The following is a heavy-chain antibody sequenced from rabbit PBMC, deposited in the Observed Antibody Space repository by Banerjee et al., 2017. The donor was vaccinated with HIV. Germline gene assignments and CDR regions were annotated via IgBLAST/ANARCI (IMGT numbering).Heavy chain of an antibody. D-gene: IGHD2-1*01. Sequence: QSLEESGGGLVKPGGTLTLTCKASGLDFSSSYRMCWVRQAPGKGLELIACIATSSGTTCYSNWVDGRFTISKSTSLNTVDLNMTSLTAADTATYFCARGMTMVKTYFGLWGPGTLVTVS. CDR1: GLDFSSSYR. J-gene: IGHJ4*01. CDR2: IATSSGTT. CDR3: ARGMTMVKTYFGL. V-gene: IGHV1S43*01.